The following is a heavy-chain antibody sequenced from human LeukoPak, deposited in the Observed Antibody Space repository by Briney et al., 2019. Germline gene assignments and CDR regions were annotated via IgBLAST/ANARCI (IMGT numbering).Heavy chain of an antibody. CDR1: GGSISSYY. D-gene: IGHD2-21*02. CDR2: IYYSGST. J-gene: IGHJ2*01. Sequence: SETLSLTCTVSGGSISSYYWSWIRQPPGKGLEWIGYIYYSGSTNYNPSLKSRVTISVDTSKNQFSLKLSSVTAADTAVYYCARDRGDDNWYFDLWGRGTLVTVSS. V-gene: IGHV4-59*01. CDR3: ARDRGDDNWYFDL.